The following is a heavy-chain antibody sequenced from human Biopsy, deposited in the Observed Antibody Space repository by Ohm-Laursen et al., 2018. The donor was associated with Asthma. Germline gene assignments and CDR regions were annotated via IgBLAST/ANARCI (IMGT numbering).Heavy chain of an antibody. CDR2: IDYSGST. J-gene: IGHJ6*02. Sequence: GTLSLTCTVSGGSIVNHYWTWIRQPPGKGLEWLGKIDYSGSTNQSPSLKSRLTMSVDTAKNQFSLKLSSVTAADTAVYYCARTRATVTADSYYYGMDVWGPGTTVTVSS. CDR1: GGSIVNHY. V-gene: IGHV4-59*11. CDR3: ARTRATVTADSYYYGMDV. D-gene: IGHD4-17*01.